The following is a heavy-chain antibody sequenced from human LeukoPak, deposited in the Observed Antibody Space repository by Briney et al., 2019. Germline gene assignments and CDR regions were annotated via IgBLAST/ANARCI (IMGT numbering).Heavy chain of an antibody. V-gene: IGHV4-39*07. Sequence: SETLSLTCTVSGYSISSSSYYWAWIRQPPGKGLEWIGSIHYSGSTYYNPSLQSRVTISIDTSKNQFSLKLRFVTAADTAVYYCARVRCSGGSCPYYYYYYYMDVWGKGTTVTVSS. CDR3: ARVRCSGGSCPYYYYYYYMDV. D-gene: IGHD2-15*01. CDR1: GYSISSSSYY. J-gene: IGHJ6*03. CDR2: IHYSGST.